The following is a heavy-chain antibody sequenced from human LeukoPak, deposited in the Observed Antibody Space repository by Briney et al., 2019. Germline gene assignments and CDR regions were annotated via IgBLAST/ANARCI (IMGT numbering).Heavy chain of an antibody. V-gene: IGHV3-30*18. CDR2: ISYDGSNK. Sequence: GGSLRLSCAASGFTFSSYGMHWVRQAPGKGLEWVAVISYDGSNKYYADSVKGRFTIPRDNSKNTLYLQMNSLRAEDTAVYYCAKDRYIVTWGQGTMVTVSS. J-gene: IGHJ3*01. D-gene: IGHD5-12*01. CDR3: AKDRYIVT. CDR1: GFTFSSYG.